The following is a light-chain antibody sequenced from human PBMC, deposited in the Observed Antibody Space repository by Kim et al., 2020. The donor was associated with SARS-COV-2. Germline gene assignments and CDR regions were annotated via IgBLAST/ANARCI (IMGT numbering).Light chain of an antibody. CDR1: NIGGKS. J-gene: IGLJ3*02. Sequence: SYELTQPPSLSVAPGQTARITCRGNNIGGKSVHWYQQKPGQAPVLVIYFGSDRPSGIPERFSGSNSGNTATLTISRVEAGDEADYYCQVWDTSRDRVFGGGTQLTVL. CDR3: QVWDTSRDRV. CDR2: FGS. V-gene: IGLV3-21*04.